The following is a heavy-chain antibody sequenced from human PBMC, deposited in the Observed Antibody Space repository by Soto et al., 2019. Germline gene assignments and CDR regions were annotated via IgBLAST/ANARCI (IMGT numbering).Heavy chain of an antibody. D-gene: IGHD4-17*01. CDR3: ARGGGPFINSVTNPFDY. Sequence: EVPLVESGGGLVQPGGSLRLSCVVSGFSVSNNYMSWLRQAPGMRLDWVSVIYADGTTYYVDSVKGRFTISRHNSRNTLYLQMDSLRTEDTAVYYCARGGGPFINSVTNPFDYWGQGTLVTVSS. V-gene: IGHV3-53*04. CDR1: GFSVSNNY. J-gene: IGHJ4*02. CDR2: IYADGTT.